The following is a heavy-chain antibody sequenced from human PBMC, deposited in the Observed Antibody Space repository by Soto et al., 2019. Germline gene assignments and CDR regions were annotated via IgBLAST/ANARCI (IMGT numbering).Heavy chain of an antibody. CDR3: ARALSWGGDYVENWFDP. CDR1: GYSFTTYW. V-gene: IGHV5-10-1*01. Sequence: PGESLKISCQASGYSFTTYWISWVRQMPGKGLECMGRIDPTDSYTDYGPSFEGHVTMSVDRSINTAYLELRSLRSDDTAVYYCARALSWGGDYVENWFDPWGQGTLVTVSS. CDR2: IDPTDSYT. J-gene: IGHJ5*02. D-gene: IGHD4-17*01.